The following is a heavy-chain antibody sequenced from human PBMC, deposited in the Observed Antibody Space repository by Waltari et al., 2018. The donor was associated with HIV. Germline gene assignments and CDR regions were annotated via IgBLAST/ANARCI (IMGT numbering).Heavy chain of an antibody. D-gene: IGHD3-10*01. CDR2: MKEDGSEK. CDR3: ATGFVPGY. J-gene: IGHJ4*02. CDR1: GFCFSTSW. Sequence: EVHLVESGGGLVQPGESVRLFCTASGFCFSTSWMSWVRQSPGKGLEWVANMKEDGSEKRYADSVKGRFIISRDNAMNSLYLQMNNLRAEDTAVYYCATGFVPGYWGQGTLVTVSS. V-gene: IGHV3-7*01.